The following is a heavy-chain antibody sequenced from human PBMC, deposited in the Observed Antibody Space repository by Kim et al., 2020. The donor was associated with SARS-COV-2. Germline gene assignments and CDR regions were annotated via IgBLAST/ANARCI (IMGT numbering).Heavy chain of an antibody. J-gene: IGHJ4*02. CDR2: IYSGGST. V-gene: IGHV3-66*01. CDR3: ARDSSSWSKYYFDY. D-gene: IGHD6-13*01. CDR1: GFTVSSNY. Sequence: GGSLRLSCAAAGFTVSSNYMSWVRQAPGKGLEWVSIIYSGGSTYYADSVKGRFTISRDNSKNILYLQMNSLRAEDTAVYYCARDSSSWSKYYFDYWGQGTLVTVSS.